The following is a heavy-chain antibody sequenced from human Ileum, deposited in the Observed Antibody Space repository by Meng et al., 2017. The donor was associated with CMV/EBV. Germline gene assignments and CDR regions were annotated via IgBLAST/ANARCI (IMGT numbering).Heavy chain of an antibody. CDR3: ARELPQARISVRPGWFDP. D-gene: IGHD6-6*01. J-gene: IGHJ5*02. CDR1: GGSISSEIYY. Sequence: QLPLQESGPGLVKSSETLPPTCTVSGGSISSEIYYWGWIRQPPGKGLEWIGSIYYTGSTYYNPSLRSRVAISVDTSKNQFSLRLNSVTAADTAVYYCARELPQARISVRPGWFDPWGQGTLVTVSS. CDR2: IYYTGST. V-gene: IGHV4-39*07.